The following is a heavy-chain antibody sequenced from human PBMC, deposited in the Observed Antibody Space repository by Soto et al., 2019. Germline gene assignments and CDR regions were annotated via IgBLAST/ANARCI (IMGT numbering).Heavy chain of an antibody. CDR3: ARDTAMVRTYYYYYGMDV. J-gene: IGHJ6*02. CDR2: IYYSGST. CDR1: GGSISSGDYY. Sequence: QVQLQESGPGLVKPSQTLSLTCTVSGGSISSGDYYWSWIRQPPGKGLERIGYIYYSGSTYYNPSLKSRVTISVDTSKNQFSLKLSSVTAADTAVYYCARDTAMVRTYYYYYGMDVWGQGTTVTVSS. V-gene: IGHV4-30-4*01. D-gene: IGHD5-18*01.